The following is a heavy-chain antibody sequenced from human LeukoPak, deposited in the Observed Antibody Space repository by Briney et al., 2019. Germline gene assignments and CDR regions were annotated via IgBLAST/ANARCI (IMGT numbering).Heavy chain of an antibody. CDR1: GYTFTNYG. V-gene: IGHV1-2*02. D-gene: IGHD3-9*01. CDR3: ARGDDLLTGNRDWFDP. J-gene: IGHJ5*02. Sequence: ASVKVSCKASGYTFTNYGISWVRQAPGQGLEWMGWINPNSGGTNYAQKFQGRVSMTRDTSISTAYMEMSRLRSDDTAVYYCARGDDLLTGNRDWFDPWGQGTLVTVFS. CDR2: INPNSGGT.